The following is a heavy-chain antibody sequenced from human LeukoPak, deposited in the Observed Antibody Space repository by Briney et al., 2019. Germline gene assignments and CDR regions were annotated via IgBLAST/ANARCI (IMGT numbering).Heavy chain of an antibody. CDR1: DYSITSGFY. CDR2: IYYSGST. D-gene: IGHD3-10*01. V-gene: IGHV4-38-2*02. J-gene: IGHJ4*02. CDR3: ARGGSSGSYYTLDY. Sequence: SETLSLTCIVSDYSITSGFYWGWIRQPPGKGLEWIGSIYYSGSTYYNPSLKSRVTISVDTSKNQFSLKLSSVTAADTAVYYCARGGSSGSYYTLDYWGQGTLVTVSS.